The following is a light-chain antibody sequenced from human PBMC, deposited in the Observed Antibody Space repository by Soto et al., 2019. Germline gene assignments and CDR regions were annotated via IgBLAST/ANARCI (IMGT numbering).Light chain of an antibody. Sequence: DSKRTQSPSYWSPSVGERVTITGRASHGVSTWVAWYQRKEGKAPKLLIYGASTLESDVPARFSGSGSGTNFTLNIDSLQPEDFATYFCQQTSSFPLNFGGGTKVEIK. V-gene: IGKV1-12*01. CDR2: GAS. CDR3: QQTSSFPLN. J-gene: IGKJ4*01. CDR1: HGVSTW.